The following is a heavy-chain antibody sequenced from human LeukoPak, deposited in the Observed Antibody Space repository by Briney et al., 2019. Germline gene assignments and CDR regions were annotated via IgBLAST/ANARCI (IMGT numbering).Heavy chain of an antibody. CDR3: SRDGRGYSGYGLYFDY. V-gene: IGHV3-48*01. CDR2: INSGGSTI. CDR1: GFTFSSFS. Sequence: GGSLRLSCAASGFTFSSFSMNWVRQAPGKGLEWLSYINSGGSTIYYADSVKGRFTISRDNAENSLYLQMSSLRAEDTAVYYCSRDGRGYSGYGLYFDYWGQGTLVTVSS. J-gene: IGHJ4*02. D-gene: IGHD5-12*01.